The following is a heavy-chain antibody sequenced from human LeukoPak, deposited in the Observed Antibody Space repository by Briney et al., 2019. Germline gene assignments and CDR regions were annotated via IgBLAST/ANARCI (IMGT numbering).Heavy chain of an antibody. CDR3: ARGCSTTSCNNWFDP. D-gene: IGHD2-2*01. CDR2: INHSGST. V-gene: IGHV4-34*01. J-gene: IGHJ5*02. CDR1: GGSFSGYY. Sequence: SETLSLTCAVYGGSFSGYYWSWIRQPPGKGLEWIGEINHSGSTNYNPSFKSRVTISADTSKNKFFLKLSSVTAADTAVYHCARGCSTTSCNNWFDPWGQGALVTVSS.